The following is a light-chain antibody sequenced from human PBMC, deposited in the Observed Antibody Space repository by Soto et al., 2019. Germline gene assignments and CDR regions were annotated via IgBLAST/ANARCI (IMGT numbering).Light chain of an antibody. CDR2: GAS. CDR1: QSVSSTY. J-gene: IGKJ2*01. CDR3: QQYGRSPPFT. Sequence: EIVLTQSPGTLSLSPGERATLSCRASQSVSSTYIAWYQQNPGRAPRLLIYGASSRATGIPDRFSGSGSGTDFTLTISRLEPEDCAVYFCQQYGRSPPFTFGHGTKVEIK. V-gene: IGKV3-20*01.